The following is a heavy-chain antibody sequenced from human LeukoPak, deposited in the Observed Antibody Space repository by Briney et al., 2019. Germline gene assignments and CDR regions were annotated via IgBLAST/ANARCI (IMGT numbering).Heavy chain of an antibody. D-gene: IGHD6-25*01. CDR3: AKDLIAAKDYYYYMDV. CDR1: GSTFSSYG. V-gene: IGHV3-30*02. CDR2: IRYDGSNK. J-gene: IGHJ6*03. Sequence: PGGSLRLSCAASGSTFSSYGMHWVRQAPGKGLEWVAFIRYDGSNKYYADSVKGRLTISRDNSKNTLYLQMNSLRAEDTAVYYCAKDLIAAKDYYYYMDVWGKGTTVTVSS.